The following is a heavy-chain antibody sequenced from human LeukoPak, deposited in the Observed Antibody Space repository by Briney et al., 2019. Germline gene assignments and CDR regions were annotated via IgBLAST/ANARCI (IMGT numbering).Heavy chain of an antibody. Sequence: SETLSLTCTVSGGSISSSSYYWGWIRQPPGKGLEWIGSIYYSGSTFYNPSRKSRVTMSVDTSKNQFSLKLSSVTAADTAVYYCARQGGYYYDAFDIWGQGTMVTVSS. CDR1: GGSISSSSYY. CDR3: ARQGGYYYDAFDI. CDR2: IYYSGST. V-gene: IGHV4-39*01. J-gene: IGHJ3*02. D-gene: IGHD3-22*01.